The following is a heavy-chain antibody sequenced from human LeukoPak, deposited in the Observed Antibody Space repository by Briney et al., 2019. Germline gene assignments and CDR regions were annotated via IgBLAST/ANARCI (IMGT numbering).Heavy chain of an antibody. CDR3: ARDSSGPWFDP. J-gene: IGHJ5*02. CDR2: ITGSGSFV. D-gene: IGHD6-6*01. CDR1: GFIFNNYI. V-gene: IGHV3-21*01. Sequence: PGGSLRLSCAVSGFIFNNYIMNWVRQAPGKGLEWVSSITGSGSFVYYADSVKGRFTISRDNAKNSLFLQMNSLRAVDTAVYYCARDSSGPWFDPWGQGTLVTVSS.